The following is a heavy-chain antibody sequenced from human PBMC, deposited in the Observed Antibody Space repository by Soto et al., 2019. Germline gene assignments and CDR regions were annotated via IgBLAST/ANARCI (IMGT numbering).Heavy chain of an antibody. CDR2: IVVGSGNT. J-gene: IGHJ6*02. Sequence: SVKVSCKASGFTFTSSAVQWVRQARGQRLEWIGWIVVGSGNTNYAQKFQERVTITRDMSTSTAYMELSSLRSEDTAVYYCAADRYYDFWSGYPYYYYGMDVWGQGTTVTVSS. V-gene: IGHV1-58*01. CDR3: AADRYYDFWSGYPYYYYGMDV. CDR1: GFTFTSSA. D-gene: IGHD3-3*01.